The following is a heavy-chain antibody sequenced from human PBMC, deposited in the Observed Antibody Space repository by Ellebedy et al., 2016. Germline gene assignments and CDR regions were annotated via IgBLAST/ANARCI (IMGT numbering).Heavy chain of an antibody. D-gene: IGHD2-15*01. CDR2: IYPGDSDT. CDR3: VRHGPDYCRGSNCYSPEYFQD. J-gene: IGHJ1*01. CDR1: GYNFTSYW. Sequence: GGSLRLSXKGSGYNFTSYWIGWVRQMPGKGLEWMGIIYPGDSDTRYSPSFQGQVTISADKSINTAYLQWSSLKASDTAMYYCVRHGPDYCRGSNCYSPEYFQDWGQGTQVTVSS. V-gene: IGHV5-51*01.